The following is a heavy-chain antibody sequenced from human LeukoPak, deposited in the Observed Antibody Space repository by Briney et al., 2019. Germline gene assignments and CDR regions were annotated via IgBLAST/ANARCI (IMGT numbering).Heavy chain of an antibody. Sequence: KPGGSLRLSCAASGFTFSSYSMNWVRQAPGKGLEWVSSISSSSSYKYYADSVKGRFTISRDNAKNSLYLQMNSLRAEDTAVYYCARGVGYCSGGSCYPPSGLYYGMDVWGQGTTVTVSS. D-gene: IGHD2-15*01. J-gene: IGHJ6*02. CDR1: GFTFSSYS. CDR2: ISSSSSYK. CDR3: ARGVGYCSGGSCYPPSGLYYGMDV. V-gene: IGHV3-21*01.